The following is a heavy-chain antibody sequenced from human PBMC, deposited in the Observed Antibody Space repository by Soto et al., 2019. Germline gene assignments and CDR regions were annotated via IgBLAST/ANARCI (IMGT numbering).Heavy chain of an antibody. CDR2: IKQDGSEK. V-gene: IGHV3-7*05. D-gene: IGHD3-16*01. J-gene: IGHJ5*02. CDR3: ARDRDILSFTGINWFDP. Sequence: GGSLRLSCAASGFTFSSYWMSWVRQAPGKGLEWVANIKQDGSEKYYVDSVKGRFTISRDNAKNSLYLQMNSLRAEDTAVYYCARDRDILSFTGINWFDPWGQVTLVTVSS. CDR1: GFTFSSYW.